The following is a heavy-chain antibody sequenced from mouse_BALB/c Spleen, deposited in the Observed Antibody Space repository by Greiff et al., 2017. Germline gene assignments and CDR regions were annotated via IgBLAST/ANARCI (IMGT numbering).Heavy chain of an antibody. J-gene: IGHJ3*01. CDR3: TRYHYRYDGSTWFAY. D-gene: IGHD2-14*01. Sequence: QVQLQQSGAELVKPGASVKLSCKASGYTFTSYYMYWVKQRPGQGLEWIGGINPSNGGTNFNEKFKSKATLTVDKSSSTAYMQLSSLTSEDSAVYYCTRYHYRYDGSTWFAYWGQGTLVTVSA. V-gene: IGHV1S81*02. CDR1: GYTFTSYY. CDR2: INPSNGGT.